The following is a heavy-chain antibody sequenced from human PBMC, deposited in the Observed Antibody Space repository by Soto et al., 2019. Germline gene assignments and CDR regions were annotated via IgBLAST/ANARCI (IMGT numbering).Heavy chain of an antibody. V-gene: IGHV3-7*04. Sequence: EVQLVESGGGLVQPGGPLRLSCAASGFTFSTYWMSWVRQAPGKGLEWVANIKQDGSEKYYVDSVKGRFTISRDNAKNSLYLQMNSLRAEDTAVYYCARDPNIVVVPAATYYYYGMDVWGQGTTVTVSS. CDR3: ARDPNIVVVPAATYYYYGMDV. J-gene: IGHJ6*02. D-gene: IGHD2-2*01. CDR1: GFTFSTYW. CDR2: IKQDGSEK.